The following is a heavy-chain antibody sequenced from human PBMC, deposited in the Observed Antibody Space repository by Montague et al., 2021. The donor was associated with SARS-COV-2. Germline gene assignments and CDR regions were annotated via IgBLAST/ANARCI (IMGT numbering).Heavy chain of an antibody. CDR1: GGSIRSGSCY. CDR3: ARDIAVAGLFDY. Sequence: TLSLTCTVSGGSIRSGSCYWSWIRQPAGKGLEWIGRIYSSGSTNYNPSLKSRVTMSVDTSKNQFSLKLSSVTAADTAVHYCARDIAVAGLFDYWGQGALVTVSS. J-gene: IGHJ4*02. D-gene: IGHD6-19*01. CDR2: IYSSGST. V-gene: IGHV4-61*02.